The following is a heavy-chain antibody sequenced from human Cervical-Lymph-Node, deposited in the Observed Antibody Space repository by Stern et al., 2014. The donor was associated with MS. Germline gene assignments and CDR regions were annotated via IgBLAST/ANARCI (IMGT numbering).Heavy chain of an antibody. D-gene: IGHD6-13*01. CDR2: ISWRSGSI. V-gene: IGHV3-9*01. J-gene: IGHJ4*02. CDR1: GFTFDDYA. Sequence: EVQLEESGGGLVQPGRSLRLSCAASGFTFDDYAMHWVRQAPGKGLEWVSGISWRSGSIAYADSVKGRFTISRDNAKNSLYLQMNSLRAEDTALYYCAKEMGPAGGTGGFDYWGQGTLVTVSS. CDR3: AKEMGPAGGTGGFDY.